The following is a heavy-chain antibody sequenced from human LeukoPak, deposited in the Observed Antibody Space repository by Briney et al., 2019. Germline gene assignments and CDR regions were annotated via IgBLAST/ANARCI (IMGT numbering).Heavy chain of an antibody. D-gene: IGHD2-2*01. CDR1: GGTFSTHA. V-gene: IGHV1-69*13. CDR2: LIPIFALA. J-gene: IGHJ6*03. Sequence: ASVKVSCKVSGGTFSTHAISWVRQAPGQGLEWMGGLIPIFALANYAQKFQGRLTITADESTNTAYLELSSLRFEDTAVYYCARAECSTTNCHTRIRNYYMDVWGTGTPVTVSS. CDR3: ARAECSTTNCHTRIRNYYMDV.